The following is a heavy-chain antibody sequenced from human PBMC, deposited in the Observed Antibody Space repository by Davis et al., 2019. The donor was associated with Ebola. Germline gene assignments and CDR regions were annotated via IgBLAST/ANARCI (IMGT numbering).Heavy chain of an antibody. CDR3: TTTMVQEVTSYWYFDL. Sequence: GGSLRLSCTASGFTFGDYAMSWFRQAPGKGLEWVGFIRSKAYGGTTEYAASVKGRFTISRDDSKSIAYLQMNSLKTEDTAVYYCTTTMVQEVTSYWYFDLWGRGTLVTVSS. CDR2: IRSKAYGGTT. D-gene: IGHD3-10*01. CDR1: GFTFGDYA. V-gene: IGHV3-49*03. J-gene: IGHJ2*01.